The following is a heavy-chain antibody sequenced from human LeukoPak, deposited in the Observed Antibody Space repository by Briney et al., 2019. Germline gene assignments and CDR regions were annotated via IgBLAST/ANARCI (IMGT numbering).Heavy chain of an antibody. J-gene: IGHJ4*02. V-gene: IGHV1-69*05. CDR1: GGTFSSYA. CDR3: ARDGYQAAGRNFDY. Sequence: SVKVSCKASGGTFSSYAISWVRQAPGQGLEWMGGIIPIFGTANYAQKFQGRVTITTDESTSTAYMELSSLRAEDTAVYYCARDGYQAAGRNFDYWGQGTLVTVSS. D-gene: IGHD6-13*01. CDR2: IIPIFGTA.